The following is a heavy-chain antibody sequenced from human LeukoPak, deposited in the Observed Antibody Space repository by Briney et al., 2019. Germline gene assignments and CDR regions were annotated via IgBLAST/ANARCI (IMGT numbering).Heavy chain of an antibody. J-gene: IGHJ4*02. D-gene: IGHD2-15*01. CDR3: NTATVSSTSSSFDY. Sequence: GASVKVSCKASGGTFSSYAISWVRQAPGQGLEWMGRIIPILGIANYAQKFQGRVTITADKSTSTAYMELSSLRSEDTAVYYCNTATVSSTSSSFDYWGQGTLSPSPQ. CDR1: GGTFSSYA. CDR2: IIPILGIA. V-gene: IGHV1-69*04.